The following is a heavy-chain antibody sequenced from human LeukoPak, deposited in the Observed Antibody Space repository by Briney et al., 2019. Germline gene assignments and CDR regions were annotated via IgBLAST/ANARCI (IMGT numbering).Heavy chain of an antibody. J-gene: IGHJ4*02. CDR2: ISSSSTI. CDR1: GFTFSSYS. CDR3: ASLFSWHY. V-gene: IGHV3-48*01. Sequence: GGSLRLSCAASGFTFSSYSMNWVRQAPGKGLEWLSYISSSSTIYYADSVKGRFTISRDNAKNSLYLQMNSLRAEDTAVYYCASLFSWHYWGQGTLVTVSS.